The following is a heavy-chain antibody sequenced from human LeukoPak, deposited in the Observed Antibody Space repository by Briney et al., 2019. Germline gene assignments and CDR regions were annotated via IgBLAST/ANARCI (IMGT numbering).Heavy chain of an antibody. CDR2: IKQDGSEI. D-gene: IGHD1-14*01. CDR1: QFTFSSYW. CDR3: AGGSGWITGD. Sequence: GGSLRLSCAASQFTFSSYWMSWVRQAPGKGPEWVANIKQDGSEINYVDSVKGRFIISRDNAKNSLYLQMNSLRVDDTAVYYCAGGSGWITGDWGHGTLVTVSS. V-gene: IGHV3-7*03. J-gene: IGHJ4*01.